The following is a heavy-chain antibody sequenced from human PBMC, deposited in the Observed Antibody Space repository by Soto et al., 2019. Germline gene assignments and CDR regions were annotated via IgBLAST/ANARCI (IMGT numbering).Heavy chain of an antibody. V-gene: IGHV3-23*01. J-gene: IGHJ5*02. D-gene: IGHD3-10*01. Sequence: PGGSLRLSCAASGFTFSSYAMSWVRQAPGKGLEWVSAISGSGGSTYYADSVKGRFTISRDNSKNTLYLQMNSLRAEDTAVYYCAKDQFFIREVITTGFYPWGKGTVLTVSS. CDR2: ISGSGGST. CDR3: AKDQFFIREVITTGFYP. CDR1: GFTFSSYA.